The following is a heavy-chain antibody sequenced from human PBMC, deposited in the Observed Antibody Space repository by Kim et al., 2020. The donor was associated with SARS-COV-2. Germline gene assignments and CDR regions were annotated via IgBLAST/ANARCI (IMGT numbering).Heavy chain of an antibody. J-gene: IGHJ4*02. CDR1: GYTLTELS. CDR2: FDPEDGET. Sequence: ASVKVSCKVSGYTLTELSMHWVRQAPGKGLEWMGGFDPEDGETIYAQKFQGRVTMTEDTSTDTAYMELSSLRSEDTAVYYCATTRPYYYGSGDLPDYWGQGTLVTVSS. CDR3: ATTRPYYYGSGDLPDY. D-gene: IGHD3-10*01. V-gene: IGHV1-24*01.